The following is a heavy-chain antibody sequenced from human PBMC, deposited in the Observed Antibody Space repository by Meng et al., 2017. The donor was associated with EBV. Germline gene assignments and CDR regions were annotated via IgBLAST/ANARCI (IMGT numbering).Heavy chain of an antibody. CDR2: MNPDSGDT. CDR3: ARDVYGSGTYRSDP. J-gene: IGHJ5*02. D-gene: IGHD3-10*01. Sequence: VQLGQAGAEVRKPGASVKGSCKASGYTFTRYDINWVRQAPGQGLEWMGWMNPDSGDTGYAQKFQGRVTMTRDTSINTAYMDLSNLKSEDTALYYCARDVYGSGTYRSDPWGQGTLVTVAS. V-gene: IGHV1-8*01. CDR1: GYTFTRYD.